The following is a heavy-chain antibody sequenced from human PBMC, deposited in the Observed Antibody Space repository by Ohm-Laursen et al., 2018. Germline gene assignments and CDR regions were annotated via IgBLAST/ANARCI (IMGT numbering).Heavy chain of an antibody. Sequence: SDTLSLTCAVYGGSFSGYYWNWIRQPPGKGLEWIGEINHSRSTKYNSSFKSRVTISVDTSKNQFSPKLSSVTAADTAVYYCARVWDDYFDYWGQGTLVTVSS. D-gene: IGHD3-16*01. V-gene: IGHV4-34*01. CDR3: ARVWDDYFDY. CDR1: GGSFSGYY. CDR2: INHSRST. J-gene: IGHJ4*02.